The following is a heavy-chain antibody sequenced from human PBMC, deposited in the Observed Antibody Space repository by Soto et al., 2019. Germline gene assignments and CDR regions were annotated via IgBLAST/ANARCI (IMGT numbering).Heavy chain of an antibody. CDR1: GFSVSSEY. D-gene: IGHD2-15*01. CDR2: IQSGGST. Sequence: EVQLVESGGGLVQPGGSLRLSCAASGFSVSSEYMSCVRQAPVKGLEWVSLIQSGGSTYYAGSVKGRFTISRANSENTLFLQMNRLRVEDTAVYECTRDDVHCHGGRCYGVPMDVWGKGTTVTVSA. J-gene: IGHJ6*04. V-gene: IGHV3-66*01. CDR3: TRDDVHCHGGRCYGVPMDV.